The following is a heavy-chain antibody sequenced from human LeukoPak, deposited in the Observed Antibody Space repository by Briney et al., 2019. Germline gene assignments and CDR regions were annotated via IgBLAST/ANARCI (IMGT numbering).Heavy chain of an antibody. D-gene: IGHD2-8*01. CDR1: GLTFSTYY. CDR2: IKQDGSEK. Sequence: GGSLRLSCAASGLTFSTYYMSWVRQAPGKGLEWVANIKQDGSEKKYVDSVKGRFTISRDNAKNSLYLQMNSLRVEDTALYYCARDCWGIKVMDGFDNWGQGTLVTVSS. CDR3: ARDCWGIKVMDGFDN. J-gene: IGHJ4*02. V-gene: IGHV3-7*01.